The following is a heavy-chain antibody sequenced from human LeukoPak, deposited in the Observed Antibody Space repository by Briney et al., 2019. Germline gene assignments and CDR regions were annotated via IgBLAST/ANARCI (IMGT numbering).Heavy chain of an antibody. D-gene: IGHD6-13*01. CDR1: GYTFTGYY. Sequence: ASVKVSCKASGYTFTGYYIHWVRQAPGQGLEWMGIINPSGGSTSYAQKFQGRVTMTRDTSTSTVYMELSSLRSEDTAVYYCARVTRSNQQPVDYWGQGTLVTVSS. CDR3: ARVTRSNQQPVDY. V-gene: IGHV1-46*01. CDR2: INPSGGST. J-gene: IGHJ4*02.